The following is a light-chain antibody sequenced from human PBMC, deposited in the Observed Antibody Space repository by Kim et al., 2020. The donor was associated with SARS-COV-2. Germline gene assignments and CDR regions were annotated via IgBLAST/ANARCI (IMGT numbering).Light chain of an antibody. CDR1: HGINNY. CDR2: AAS. Sequence: ASVGDRVTITCRASHGINNYLAWYQQKPGKVPRVLIYAASTLQSGVPSRFSGSGSGTDFTLTINSLQPEDLATYYCQKYNSDPLTFGPGTKVDIK. V-gene: IGKV1-27*01. J-gene: IGKJ3*01. CDR3: QKYNSDPLT.